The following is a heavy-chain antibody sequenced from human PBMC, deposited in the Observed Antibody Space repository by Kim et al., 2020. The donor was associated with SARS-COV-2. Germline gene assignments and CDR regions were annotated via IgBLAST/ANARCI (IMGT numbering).Heavy chain of an antibody. CDR2: INAGNGNT. CDR1: GYTFTSYA. J-gene: IGHJ4*02. CDR3: ARDTYGSGSYKLRSFDY. V-gene: IGHV1-3*01. Sequence: ASVKVSCKASGYTFTSYAMHWVRQAPGQRLEWMGWINAGNGNTKYSQKFQGRVTITRDTSASTAYMELSSLRSEDTAVYYCARDTYGSGSYKLRSFDYWGQGTLVTVSS. D-gene: IGHD3-10*01.